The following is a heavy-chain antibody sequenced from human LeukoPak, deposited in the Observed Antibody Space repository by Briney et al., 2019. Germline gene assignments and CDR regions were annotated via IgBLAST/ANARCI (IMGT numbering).Heavy chain of an antibody. CDR1: GGSISSYY. D-gene: IGHD6-13*01. V-gene: IGHV4-4*07. J-gene: IGHJ4*02. Sequence: MPSETLSLTCTVSGGSISSYYWSWIRQPAGRGLEWIGRIYTSGSTNYNPSLKSRVTKSVDTSKNQFSLKLSSVTAADTAVYYCATSHIAAAGFDYWGQGTLVTVSS. CDR3: ATSHIAAAGFDY. CDR2: IYTSGST.